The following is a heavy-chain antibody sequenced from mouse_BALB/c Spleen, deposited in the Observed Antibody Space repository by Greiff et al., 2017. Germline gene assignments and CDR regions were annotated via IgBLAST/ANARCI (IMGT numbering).Heavy chain of an antibody. J-gene: IGHJ4*01. CDR3: ARGLGRGAMDY. D-gene: IGHD4-1*01. CDR2: ISTYYGNT. CDR1: GYTFTDYA. Sequence: QVQLKESGPELVRPGVSVKISCKGSGYTFTDYAMHWVKQSHAKSLEWIGVISTYYGNTNYNQKFKGKATMTVDKSSSTAYMELARLTSEDSAIYYCARGLGRGAMDYWGQGTSVTVSS. V-gene: IGHV1-67*01.